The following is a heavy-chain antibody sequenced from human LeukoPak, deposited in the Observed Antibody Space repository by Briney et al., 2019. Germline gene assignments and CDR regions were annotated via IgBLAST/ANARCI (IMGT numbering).Heavy chain of an antibody. CDR1: GFTFSSYA. J-gene: IGHJ6*03. CDR2: ISYDGSSK. D-gene: IGHD3-9*01. CDR3: ARDRAYYDILTGYYPHYYYYYYMDV. Sequence: GGSLRLSCAASGFTFSSYAMHWVRQAPGKGLEWVAVISYDGSSKYYADSVKGRFTISRDNSKNTLYLQMNSLRAEDTAVYYCARDRAYYDILTGYYPHYYYYYYMDVWGKGTTVTVSS. V-gene: IGHV3-30*04.